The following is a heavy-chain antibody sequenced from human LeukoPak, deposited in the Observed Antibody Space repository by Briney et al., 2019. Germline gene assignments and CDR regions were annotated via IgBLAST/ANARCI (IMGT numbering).Heavy chain of an antibody. D-gene: IGHD2-2*01. Sequence: SETLSLTCTVSGGSIRSHYWTWIRKPPGKGRKGIGYIYYSESTNDNPALESRVTRSEDSSKNQFSLKLSSGTAADTAVYYCAGGSVVPAAIKSPAYNWFDPWGQGTLVTVSS. V-gene: IGHV4-59*11. CDR2: IYYSEST. CDR3: AGGSVVPAAIKSPAYNWFDP. CDR1: GGSIRSHY. J-gene: IGHJ5*02.